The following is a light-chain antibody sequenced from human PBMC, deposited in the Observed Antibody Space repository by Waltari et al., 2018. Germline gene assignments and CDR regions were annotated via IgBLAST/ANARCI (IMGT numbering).Light chain of an antibody. CDR3: QHYVRLPAT. V-gene: IGKV3-20*01. CDR2: GAA. Sequence: EILLTQSPGTLSLSPGERATLSCRASQSVTRALAWNQQKPGQAPRLLSYGAANRATGIPDRFSGSGSGTDFSLTISRLEPEDFAVYYCQHYVRLPATFGQGTKVEIK. J-gene: IGKJ1*01. CDR1: QSVTRA.